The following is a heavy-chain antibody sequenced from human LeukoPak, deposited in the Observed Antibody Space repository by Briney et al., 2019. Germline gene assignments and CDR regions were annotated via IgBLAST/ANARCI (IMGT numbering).Heavy chain of an antibody. D-gene: IGHD1-1*01. J-gene: IGHJ4*02. CDR2: FDPEDGET. V-gene: IGHV1-24*01. Sequence: ASVKVSCKVSGYTLTEFSMHWVRRAPGKGLEWMGGFDPEDGETIYAQKFQGRVTMTEDTSTDTAYMELSSLRSEDTAVYYCATVYVAERVFDYWGQGTLVTVSS. CDR3: ATVYVAERVFDY. CDR1: GYTLTEFS.